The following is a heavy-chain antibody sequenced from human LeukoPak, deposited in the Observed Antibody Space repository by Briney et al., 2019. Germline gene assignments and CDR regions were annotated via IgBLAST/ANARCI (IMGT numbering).Heavy chain of an antibody. CDR1: GFTFNNYA. Sequence: GGSLRLSCAASGFTFNNYAMSWVRQAPGRGLDWVSAIRAGGGTTFYAGSVKGRFTISRDNAKNTLYLQMNSLRAEDTAVYYCAGSLGPLTEYWGQGTLVTVSS. CDR2: IRAGGGTT. J-gene: IGHJ4*02. D-gene: IGHD7-27*01. V-gene: IGHV3-23*01. CDR3: AGSLGPLTEY.